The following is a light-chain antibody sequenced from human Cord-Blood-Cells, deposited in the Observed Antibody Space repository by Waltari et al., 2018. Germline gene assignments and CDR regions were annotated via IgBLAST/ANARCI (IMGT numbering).Light chain of an antibody. CDR3: QQSYSTPYS. J-gene: IGKJ2*03. Sequence: DIQMTQSPSSLSASVGDRVTITCRASQSISSYLNWYQQKPGKVPKLLIYAASSLQSGVPSRFRGSGSVTDFTLTISSLQPEDFATYYCQQSYSTPYSFGQGTKLEIK. CDR2: AAS. CDR1: QSISSY. V-gene: IGKV1-39*01.